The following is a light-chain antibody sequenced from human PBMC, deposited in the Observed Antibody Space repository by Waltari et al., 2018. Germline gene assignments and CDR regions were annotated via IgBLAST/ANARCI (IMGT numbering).Light chain of an antibody. CDR1: QDIGHY. CDR3: QHHVRLPAT. J-gene: IGKJ1*01. V-gene: IGKV3-20*01. CDR2: ATS. Sequence: SCRPSQDIGHYLAWYQQKPGQAPRLLIYATSTRAAGIPDRFSGSGSGADFSLTITRLEPEDFAVYYCQHHVRLPATFGQGTKV.